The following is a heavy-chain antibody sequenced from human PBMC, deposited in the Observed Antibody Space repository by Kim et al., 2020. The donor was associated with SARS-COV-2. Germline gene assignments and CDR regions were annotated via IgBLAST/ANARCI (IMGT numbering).Heavy chain of an antibody. D-gene: IGHD6-13*01. J-gene: IGHJ4*02. CDR3: ARDYRTAAAGTLFDY. V-gene: IGHV4-59*01. CDR1: GGSISSYY. Sequence: SETLSLTCTVSGGSISSYYWSWIRQPPGKGLEWIGYIYYSGSTNYNPSLKSRVTISVDTSKNQFSLKLSSVTAADTAVYYCARDYRTAAAGTLFDYWGQGTLVTVSS. CDR2: IYYSGST.